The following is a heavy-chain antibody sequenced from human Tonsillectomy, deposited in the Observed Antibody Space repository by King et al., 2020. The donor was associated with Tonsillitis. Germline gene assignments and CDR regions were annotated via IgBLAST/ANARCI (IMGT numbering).Heavy chain of an antibody. Sequence: VQLVESGGGLVQPGRSLRLSCAASGFTFDDYAMHWVRQAPGKGLEWVSGISGNSGSIGYADSVKGRFTISRDNAKNSLYLNMNSLRAEDTALYYCGKDSSRYSNYEFDNWGQGTLVTVSS. D-gene: IGHD4-11*01. V-gene: IGHV3-9*01. CDR2: ISGNSGSI. J-gene: IGHJ4*02. CDR3: GKDSSRYSNYEFDN. CDR1: GFTFDDYA.